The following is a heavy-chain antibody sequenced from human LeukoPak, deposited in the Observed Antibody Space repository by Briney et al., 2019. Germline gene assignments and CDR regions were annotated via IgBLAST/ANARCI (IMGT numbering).Heavy chain of an antibody. CDR1: GFTFSSYW. D-gene: IGHD3-22*01. Sequence: GGSLRLSCAASGFTFSSYWMHWVRHAPGKGLVWVSRINSDGSSTSYADSVKGRFTISRDNAKNTLYLQMNSLRAEDTAVYYCARAEKTYYYDSSGYYWGQGTLVTVSS. CDR3: ARAEKTYYYDSSGYY. CDR2: INSDGSST. J-gene: IGHJ4*02. V-gene: IGHV3-74*01.